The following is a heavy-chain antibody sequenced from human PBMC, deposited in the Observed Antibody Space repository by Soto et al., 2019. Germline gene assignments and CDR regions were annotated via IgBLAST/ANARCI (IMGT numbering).Heavy chain of an antibody. CDR2: LIGGHYGT. CDR1: GFTLQNYA. Sequence: PGGSLSLSCTASGFTLQNYAMAWVRQAPGKGLEWVSTLIGGHYGTAYSYSVKGRFTVSRDNSKNCLYLQMNSLGVEDTVMYFCAKGKSTGDIDWFDPWGQGRLVTVSS. J-gene: IGHJ5*02. D-gene: IGHD3-10*01. V-gene: IGHV3-23*01. CDR3: AKGKSTGDIDWFDP.